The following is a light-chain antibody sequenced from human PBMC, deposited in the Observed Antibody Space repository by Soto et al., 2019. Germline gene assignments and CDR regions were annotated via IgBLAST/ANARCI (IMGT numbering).Light chain of an antibody. Sequence: QPASVSGSPGQSITISCTGTSSDVGGYNYVSWYQQHPGKAPKLMIFDVSNRPSGVSNRFSGSKSGNTASLTISGLQAEDEADYYCSSYTSSSTLYVFGTGTKLTVL. J-gene: IGLJ1*01. CDR3: SSYTSSSTLYV. V-gene: IGLV2-14*01. CDR2: DVS. CDR1: SSDVGGYNY.